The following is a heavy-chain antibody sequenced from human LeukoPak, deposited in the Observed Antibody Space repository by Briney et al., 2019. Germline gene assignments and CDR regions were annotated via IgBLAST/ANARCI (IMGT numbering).Heavy chain of an antibody. CDR1: GFTFSSYS. CDR2: ISSSSSTI. Sequence: PGGSLRLSCAASGFTFSSYSMNWVRQAPGKGLEWVSYISSSSSTIYYADSVKGRFTISRDNAKNSLYLQMNSLRAEDPAVYYCARDQPYSSSWNFWGRGTLVTVSS. J-gene: IGHJ2*01. CDR3: ARDQPYSSSWNF. V-gene: IGHV3-48*04. D-gene: IGHD6-13*01.